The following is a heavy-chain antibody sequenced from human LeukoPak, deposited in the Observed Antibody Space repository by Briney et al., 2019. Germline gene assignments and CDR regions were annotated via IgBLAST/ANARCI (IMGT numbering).Heavy chain of an antibody. CDR3: ARGSGTVTTIWFDP. V-gene: IGHV1-69*05. CDR2: IIPIFGTA. D-gene: IGHD4-11*01. Sequence: GSSVKVSCKASGGTFSSYAISWVRQAPGQGLEWMGGIIPIFGTANYAQKFQGRVTITTDESTSTAYMELSSLRSEDTAVYYCARGSGTVTTIWFDPWAREPWSPSPQ. J-gene: IGHJ5*02. CDR1: GGTFSSYA.